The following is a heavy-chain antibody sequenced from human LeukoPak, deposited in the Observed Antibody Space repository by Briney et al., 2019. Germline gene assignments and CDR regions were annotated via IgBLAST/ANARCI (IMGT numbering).Heavy chain of an antibody. D-gene: IGHD6-13*01. CDR2: IYYSGST. Sequence: SETLSLTCTVSGGSISSYYWSWIRQPPGKGLEWIGYIYYSGSTNYNPSLKSRVTISVDTSKNQFSLKLSSVTAADTAVYYCAREEGSSSWYGGRYFDYWDQGTLVTVSS. J-gene: IGHJ4*02. V-gene: IGHV4-59*12. CDR1: GGSISSYY. CDR3: AREEGSSSWYGGRYFDY.